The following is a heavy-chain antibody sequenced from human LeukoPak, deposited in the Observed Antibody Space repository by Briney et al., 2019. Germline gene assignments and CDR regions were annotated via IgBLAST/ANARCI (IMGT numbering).Heavy chain of an antibody. V-gene: IGHV1-69*04. CDR2: IIPILGIA. Sequence: GASVKVSCKASGGTFTSYAISWVRQAPGQGLEWMGRIIPILGIANYAQKFQGRVTITADKSTSTAYMELSSLRSEDTAVYYCAREAESRFDPWGQGTLVTVSP. CDR1: GGTFTSYA. D-gene: IGHD2/OR15-2a*01. CDR3: AREAESRFDP. J-gene: IGHJ5*02.